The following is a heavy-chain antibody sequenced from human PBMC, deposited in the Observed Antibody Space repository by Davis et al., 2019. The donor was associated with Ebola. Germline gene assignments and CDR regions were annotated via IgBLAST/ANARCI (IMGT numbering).Heavy chain of an antibody. Sequence: GESLKISCAASGYTFSGYWMHWVRQAPGKGLVWVSRINSDETDTNYADSVKGRFTISRDNAKNTLYLQMNSLRDEDTAVYYCARDDYYDSSGPDVWGQGTTVTVSS. V-gene: IGHV3-74*01. CDR3: ARDDYYDSSGPDV. CDR1: GYTFSGYW. J-gene: IGHJ6*02. CDR2: INSDETDT. D-gene: IGHD3-22*01.